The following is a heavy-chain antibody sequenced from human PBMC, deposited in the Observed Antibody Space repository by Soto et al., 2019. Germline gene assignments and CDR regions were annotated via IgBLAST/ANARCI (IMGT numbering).Heavy chain of an antibody. J-gene: IGHJ6*02. CDR1: GFTFSSYG. V-gene: IGHV3-33*01. Sequence: QVQLVESGGGVVQPGRSLRLSCAASGFTFSSYGMHWVRQAPGKGLEWVAVIWYDGSNKYYADSVKGRFTISRDNSKNTLYLQMNSLRAEDTAVYYCARGWELLYYYYGMDVWGQGTTVTVSS. D-gene: IGHD1-26*01. CDR3: ARGWELLYYYYGMDV. CDR2: IWYDGSNK.